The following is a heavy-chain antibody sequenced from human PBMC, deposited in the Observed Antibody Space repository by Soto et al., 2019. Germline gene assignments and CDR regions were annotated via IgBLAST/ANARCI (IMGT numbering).Heavy chain of an antibody. CDR1: GGSISGYY. D-gene: IGHD6-13*01. CDR2: IYTGGDT. V-gene: IGHV4-4*07. CDR3: ARDIAAASLGAHSFNP. Sequence: SETLSLTCTVSGGSISGYYWSWIRQPAGKAPEWIGRIYTGGDTHYNPSLKSRVTMSVDTSKNQFSQKLNSVTAAETAVYFCARDIAAASLGAHSFNPWSQGTLVTVS. J-gene: IGHJ5*02.